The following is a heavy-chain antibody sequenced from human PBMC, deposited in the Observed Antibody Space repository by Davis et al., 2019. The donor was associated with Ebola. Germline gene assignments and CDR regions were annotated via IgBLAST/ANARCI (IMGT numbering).Heavy chain of an antibody. J-gene: IGHJ4*02. V-gene: IGHV3-21*01. D-gene: IGHD2-15*01. CDR3: ARGPLDIVVVVAATPLDY. CDR2: ISSSSYI. Sequence: GESLKISCAASGFTFSSYSMNWVRQAPGKGLEWVSSISSSSYIYYADSVKGRFTISRDNAKNSLYLQMNSLRAEDTAVYYCARGPLDIVVVVAATPLDYWGQGTLVTVSS. CDR1: GFTFSSYS.